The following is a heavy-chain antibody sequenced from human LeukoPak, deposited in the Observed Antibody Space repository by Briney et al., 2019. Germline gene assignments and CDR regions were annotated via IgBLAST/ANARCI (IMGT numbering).Heavy chain of an antibody. Sequence: ASVKVSCKTSGYSFTNSGVSWVRQAPGQGLEWMGWNSAYNGNAKYAQKVQDRVTLTTDTSTSTAYMELGSLRSDDTAVYYCARDRDHRALAGSFDPWGQGTLVTVSS. J-gene: IGHJ5*02. CDR3: ARDRDHRALAGSFDP. D-gene: IGHD6-19*01. V-gene: IGHV1-18*01. CDR2: NSAYNGNA. CDR1: GYSFTNSG.